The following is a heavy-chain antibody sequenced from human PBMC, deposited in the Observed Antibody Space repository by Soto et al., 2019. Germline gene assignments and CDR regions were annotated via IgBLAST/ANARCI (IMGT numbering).Heavy chain of an antibody. CDR3: GRGGNGYYYFDY. J-gene: IGHJ4*02. Sequence: EVQLVESGGGLVQPGGSLRLSCAASGFSLSDYCMHWVRQAPGEGLVWLSRITRDGSSTNYAASVKGRFTISRDNAKNTLYQQVNSLRGEDTAVYYCGRGGNGYYYFDYWGQGTLVTVSS. D-gene: IGHD5-18*01. V-gene: IGHV3-74*01. CDR1: GFSLSDYC. CDR2: ITRDGSST.